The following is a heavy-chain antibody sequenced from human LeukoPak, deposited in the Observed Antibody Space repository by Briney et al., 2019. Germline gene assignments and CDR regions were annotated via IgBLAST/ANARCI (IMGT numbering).Heavy chain of an antibody. Sequence: SETLPLTCTVSGGTISSYYWNWLRQPPGKGLEWIGYIYYSGSTHYNPSLKSRVTISVDTSKNQFSLKLSSVTAADTAVYYCARGAVATIGYWGQGTLVTVSS. D-gene: IGHD5-12*01. CDR1: GGTISSYY. J-gene: IGHJ4*02. CDR2: IYYSGST. V-gene: IGHV4-59*12. CDR3: ARGAVATIGY.